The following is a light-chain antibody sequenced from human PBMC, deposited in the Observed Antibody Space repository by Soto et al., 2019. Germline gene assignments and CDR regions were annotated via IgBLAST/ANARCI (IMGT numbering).Light chain of an antibody. CDR1: QSLTNNY. CDR3: QQYDTSPFS. Sequence: EIVLTQSPGTLSLSPGERATLSCRASQSLTNNYLAWYQQKPGLAPRLLIYGASSRAAAIPDRFSGSGSGTDFTLTISRLPPEDFAFYYCQQYDTSPFSFGPGTKVDIK. CDR2: GAS. J-gene: IGKJ3*01. V-gene: IGKV3-20*01.